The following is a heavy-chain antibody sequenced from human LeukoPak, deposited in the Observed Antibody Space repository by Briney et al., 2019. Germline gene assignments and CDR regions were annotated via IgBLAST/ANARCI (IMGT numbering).Heavy chain of an antibody. CDR2: ISSSSSTI. Sequence: GGSLRLSCAAPGFTFSSYSMNWVRQAPGKGLEWVSYISSSSSTIYYADSVKGRFTISRDNAKNSLYLQMNSLRAEDTAVYYCARDEGDSSGYYPFFDYWGQGTLVTVSS. CDR3: ARDEGDSSGYYPFFDY. CDR1: GFTFSSYS. J-gene: IGHJ4*02. D-gene: IGHD3-22*01. V-gene: IGHV3-48*01.